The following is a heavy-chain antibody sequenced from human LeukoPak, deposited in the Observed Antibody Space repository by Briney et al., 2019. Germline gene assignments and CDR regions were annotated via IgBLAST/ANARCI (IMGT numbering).Heavy chain of an antibody. CDR1: GFTFSTFW. D-gene: IGHD4-17*01. V-gene: IGHV3-7*03. CDR2: INKDGSEK. Sequence: GGSLRLSCAASGFTFSTFWMSWVRQAPGKGLEWVANINKDGSEKYYMDSVKGRFTISRDNAKNSLYLQMNSLRAEDTAVYYCARDIAETTGDYWGQGTPVTVAS. J-gene: IGHJ4*02. CDR3: ARDIAETTGDY.